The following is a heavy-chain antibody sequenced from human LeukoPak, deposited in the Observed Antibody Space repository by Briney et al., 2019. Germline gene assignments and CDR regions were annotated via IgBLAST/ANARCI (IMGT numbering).Heavy chain of an antibody. D-gene: IGHD3-22*01. J-gene: IGHJ5*02. Sequence: GGSLRLSCAASGFTFSSYAMSWVRQAPGWGLEWVSAIFRSGSTTYYADSVKGRFTISRDNSKNTLYLQMNGLGAEDTAVYYCAKGPKRAQQWLFGGGFDPWGQGTLVTVSS. CDR1: GFTFSSYA. V-gene: IGHV3-23*05. CDR3: AKGPKRAQQWLFGGGFDP. CDR2: IFRSGSTT.